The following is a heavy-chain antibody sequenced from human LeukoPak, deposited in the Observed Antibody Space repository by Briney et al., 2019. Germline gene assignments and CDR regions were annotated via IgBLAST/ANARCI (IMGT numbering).Heavy chain of an antibody. V-gene: IGHV4-59*01. CDR1: GGPISSYY. Sequence: PSETLSLTCTVSGGPISSYYWSWIRQPPGKGLEWIGYIYYSGSTNYNPSLKSRVTISVDTSKNQFSLKLSSVTAADTAVYYCARLTYYDFWSGYYRNWFDPWGQGTLVTVSS. CDR3: ARLTYYDFWSGYYRNWFDP. D-gene: IGHD3-3*01. CDR2: IYYSGST. J-gene: IGHJ5*02.